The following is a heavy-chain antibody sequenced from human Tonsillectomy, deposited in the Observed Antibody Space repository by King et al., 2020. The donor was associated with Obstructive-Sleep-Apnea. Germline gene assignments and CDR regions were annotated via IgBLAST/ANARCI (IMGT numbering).Heavy chain of an antibody. Sequence: VQLVESGGGLVQPGGSLRFSCAASGFTFSSYAMIWVRQAPGKGLEWVSTISGSGNCTYYADSVKGRFTISRDNTKKTLYLQMNSLRTEDTAVYYCAKLVGNTGVDYWGQGTLVTVSS. V-gene: IGHV3-23*04. CDR2: ISGSGNCT. J-gene: IGHJ4*02. D-gene: IGHD2-8*02. CDR3: AKLVGNTGVDY. CDR1: GFTFSSYA.